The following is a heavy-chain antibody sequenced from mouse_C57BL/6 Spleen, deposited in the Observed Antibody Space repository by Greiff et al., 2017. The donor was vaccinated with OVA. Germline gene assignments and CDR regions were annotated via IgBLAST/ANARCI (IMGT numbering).Heavy chain of an antibody. CDR3: ARGTTGWYFDV. V-gene: IGHV5-17*01. CDR1: GFTFSDYG. D-gene: IGHD1-1*01. CDR2: ISSGSSTI. Sequence: EVKLMESGGGLVKPGGSLKLSCAVSGFTFSDYGMHWVRQAPEKGLEWVAYISSGSSTIYYADTVKGRFTISRDNAKNTLFLQMTSLRSEDTAMYYCARGTTGWYFDVWGTGTTVTVSS. J-gene: IGHJ1*03.